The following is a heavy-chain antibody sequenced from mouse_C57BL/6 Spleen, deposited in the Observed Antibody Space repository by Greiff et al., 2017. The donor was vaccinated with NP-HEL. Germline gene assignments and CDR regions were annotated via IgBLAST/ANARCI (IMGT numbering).Heavy chain of an antibody. V-gene: IGHV1-54*01. CDR1: GYAFTNYL. J-gene: IGHJ2*01. CDR2: INPGSGGT. CDR3: ASDEGD. Sequence: QVQLQQSGAELVRPGTSVKVSCKASGYAFTNYLIEWVKQRPGQGLEWIGVINPGSGGTNYNEKFKGKATLTADKSSSTAYMQLSSLTSEDSSVYYCASDEGDWGQGTTLTVSS.